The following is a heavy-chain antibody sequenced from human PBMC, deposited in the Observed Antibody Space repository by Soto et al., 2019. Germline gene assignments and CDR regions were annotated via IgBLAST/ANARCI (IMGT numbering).Heavy chain of an antibody. D-gene: IGHD2-15*01. CDR2: IVVGSGNT. V-gene: IGHV1-58*01. CDR1: GPTFTSSA. CDR3: AADGSPRLLREYYYYCGMDV. J-gene: IGHJ6*02. Sequence: SVKVSCKASGPTFTSSAVQWVRQARGQRLEWIGWIVVGSGNTNYAQKFQERVTITRDMSTSTAYMELSSLRSEDTAVYYCAADGSPRLLREYYYYCGMDVWGQGTTVIVSS.